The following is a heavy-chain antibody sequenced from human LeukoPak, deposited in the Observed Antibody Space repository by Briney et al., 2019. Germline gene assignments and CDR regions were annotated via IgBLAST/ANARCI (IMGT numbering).Heavy chain of an antibody. J-gene: IGHJ4*02. CDR1: GTTFSRSA. V-gene: IGHV1-69*05. CDR3: ARDDGSATLGFDS. D-gene: IGHD1-26*01. Sequence: AASLKVSCKASGTTFSRSAISWVRQAPGQGLEWIGGVIPILGTTNYAQKFQDRVSITTDESTSTAYMEVSSLRSVDTAVYYCARDDGSATLGFDSWGQGTLVTVSS. CDR2: VIPILGTT.